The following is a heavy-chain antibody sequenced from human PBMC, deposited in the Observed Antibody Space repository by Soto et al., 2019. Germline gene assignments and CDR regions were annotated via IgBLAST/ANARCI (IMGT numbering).Heavy chain of an antibody. V-gene: IGHV3-7*01. CDR1: GFTFSSYW. CDR2: INQDGSEK. D-gene: IGHD3-22*01. CDR3: ARDRANYYDSSGYYYDAFDI. Sequence: PGGSLRLSCAASGFTFSSYWMHWVRQAPGKGLEWVANINQDGSEKYYVDSVKGRFTISRDNAKNTLYLQMNSLRAEDTAVYYCARDRANYYDSSGYYYDAFDIWGQGAMVTVSS. J-gene: IGHJ3*02.